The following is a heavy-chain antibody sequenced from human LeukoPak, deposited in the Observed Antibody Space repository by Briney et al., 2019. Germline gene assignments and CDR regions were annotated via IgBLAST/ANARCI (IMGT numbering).Heavy chain of an antibody. D-gene: IGHD6-19*01. Sequence: GGSLRLSCAASGFILSREWMHWVRQAPGKGLVWVSRLYSDGGRTNYADSVDGRFTISRDNAKNSLYLQMNSLRAEDTAVYYCARDFEISSGWGQGTLVTVSS. V-gene: IGHV3-74*01. CDR3: ARDFEISSG. CDR1: GFILSREW. J-gene: IGHJ4*02. CDR2: LYSDGGRT.